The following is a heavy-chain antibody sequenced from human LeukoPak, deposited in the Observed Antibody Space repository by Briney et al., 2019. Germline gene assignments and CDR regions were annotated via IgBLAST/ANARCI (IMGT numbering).Heavy chain of an antibody. CDR3: AKTVAGYWYFDL. CDR2: IYYSGST. V-gene: IGHV4-59*08. Sequence: SETLSLTCTVSGGSISHYFWSWIRQPPGKPLEWIGYIYYSGSTNYNPSLKSRLTISVDTSKNQFSLKLSSVTAADTAVYYCAKTVAGYWYFDLWGRGTLVTVSS. D-gene: IGHD6-19*01. CDR1: GGSISHYF. J-gene: IGHJ2*01.